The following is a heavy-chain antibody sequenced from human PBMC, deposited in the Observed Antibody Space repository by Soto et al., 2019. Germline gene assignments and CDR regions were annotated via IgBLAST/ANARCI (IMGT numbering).Heavy chain of an antibody. CDR3: ARDSLYIGSTYAFDI. Sequence: GGSLRLSCAASGFTVSSNYMSWVRQAPGKGLEWVSVIYSGGSTYYADSVKGRFTISGDNSKNPLYLQMNSLRAEDTAVYYCARDSLYIGSTYAFDIWGQGTMVTVSS. CDR2: IYSGGST. J-gene: IGHJ3*02. CDR1: GFTVSSNY. V-gene: IGHV3-66*01. D-gene: IGHD1-26*01.